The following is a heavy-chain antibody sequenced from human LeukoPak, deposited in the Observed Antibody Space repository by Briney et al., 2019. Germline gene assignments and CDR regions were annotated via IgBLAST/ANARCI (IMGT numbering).Heavy chain of an antibody. CDR3: AREGAYDSSGGVNC. D-gene: IGHD3-22*01. CDR1: GFTFSSYS. Sequence: GGSLRLSCAASGFTFSSYSMNWVRQAPGKGLEWVSSISSSSSYIYYADSVKGRFTISRDNAKNSLYLQMNSLRAEGTAVYYCAREGAYDSSGGVNCWGQGTLVTVSS. CDR2: ISSSSSYI. V-gene: IGHV3-21*01. J-gene: IGHJ4*02.